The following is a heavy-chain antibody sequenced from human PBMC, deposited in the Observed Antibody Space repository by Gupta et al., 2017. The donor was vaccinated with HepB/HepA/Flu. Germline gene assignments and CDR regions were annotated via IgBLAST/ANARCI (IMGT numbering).Heavy chain of an antibody. D-gene: IGHD6-13*01. CDR2: IYYSGIT. CDR3: ARHKRTSNWYIDY. CDR1: GGSISSSDYF. V-gene: IGHV4-39*01. J-gene: IGHJ4*02. Sequence: QLQLQESGPGLVKPSETLSLTCTVSGGSISSSDYFWSWIRQPPGKGLEWIANIYYSGITYFNPSLKSRVTISVDTSMNQFSLRLSSLTATDTAVYYCARHKRTSNWYIDYWGQGTLVTVSS.